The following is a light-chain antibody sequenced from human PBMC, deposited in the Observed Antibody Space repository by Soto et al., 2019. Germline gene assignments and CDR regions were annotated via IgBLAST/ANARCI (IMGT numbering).Light chain of an antibody. J-gene: IGKJ1*01. CDR2: GAS. Sequence: EIVLTQSPATLSLSPGERATLSCRASQSVGSNYLAWYQQNPGQAPRLLIYGASSRATGIPDRFSGSGSATDFTLTISRLEPEDFAVYYCQQYCCSPKTFGQGTKVEVK. CDR3: QQYCCSPKT. V-gene: IGKV3-20*01. CDR1: QSVGSNY.